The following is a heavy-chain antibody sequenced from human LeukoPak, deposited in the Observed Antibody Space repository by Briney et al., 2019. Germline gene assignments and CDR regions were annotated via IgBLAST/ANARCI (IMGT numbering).Heavy chain of an antibody. D-gene: IGHD3-9*01. Sequence: SETLSLTCTVSGGSISSYYWRWIRQPPGKGLEWIGYIYYSGSTYYNPSLKSRVTISVDTSKNQFSLKLSSVTAADTAVYYCARLNYDILTGLDYWGQGTLVTVSS. CDR1: GGSISSYY. J-gene: IGHJ4*02. V-gene: IGHV4-59*06. CDR3: ARLNYDILTGLDY. CDR2: IYYSGST.